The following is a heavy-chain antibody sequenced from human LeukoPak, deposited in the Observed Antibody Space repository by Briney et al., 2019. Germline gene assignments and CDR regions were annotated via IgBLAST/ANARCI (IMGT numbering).Heavy chain of an antibody. CDR2: MYISGTT. D-gene: IGHD3-10*01. Sequence: PSETLSLTCTVSSGSISSYYWSWIRQPAGKGLEWIGRMYISGTTNYNPSLKSRVTMSVDSSKNQFSLKLSSVTAADTAVYSCARDMVRGVKAYLSWFDPWGQGTLVTVSS. CDR1: SGSISSYY. CDR3: ARDMVRGVKAYLSWFDP. V-gene: IGHV4-4*07. J-gene: IGHJ5*02.